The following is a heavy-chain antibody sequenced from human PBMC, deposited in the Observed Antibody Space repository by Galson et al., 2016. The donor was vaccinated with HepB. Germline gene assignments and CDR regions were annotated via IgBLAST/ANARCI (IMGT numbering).Heavy chain of an antibody. Sequence: SSSSYYWGWIRQPPGKGLEWVSVISGSGASTYYADSVKGRFTISRDNSKNTLYLQVNSLRVEDTAIYYCARGRTTSCNSAFDIWGQGTMVTVSS. D-gene: IGHD2-2*02. CDR3: ARGRTTSCNSAFDI. CDR2: ISGSGAST. CDR1: SSSSYY. J-gene: IGHJ3*02. V-gene: IGHV3-23*01.